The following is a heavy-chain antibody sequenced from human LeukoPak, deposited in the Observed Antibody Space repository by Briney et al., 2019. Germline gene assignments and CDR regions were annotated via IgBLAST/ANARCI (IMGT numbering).Heavy chain of an antibody. CDR2: IKQDGSEK. J-gene: IGHJ4*02. CDR3: AKVISGADCFFDY. V-gene: IGHV3-7*01. CDR1: GFTFSSYW. Sequence: GGSLRLSCAASGFTFSSYWMSWVRQAPGKGLEWVANIKQDGSEKYYVDSVKGRFTISRDNAKNSLYLQMNSLRAEDTAVYYCAKVISGADCFFDYWGQGTLVTVSS. D-gene: IGHD2-21*01.